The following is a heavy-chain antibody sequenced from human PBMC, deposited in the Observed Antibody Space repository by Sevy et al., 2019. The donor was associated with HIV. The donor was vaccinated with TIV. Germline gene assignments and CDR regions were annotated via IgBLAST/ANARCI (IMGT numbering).Heavy chain of an antibody. CDR3: AKESGYAYGHDY. Sequence: GGSLRLSCAASGFIFSNYAMHWVRQAPVKGLEWVAFIRHDGNNKYYIDSVKGRFTISRDNCKNTVFLQMNSLRADDTAMYYCAKESGYAYGHDYWGQGTLVTVSS. CDR1: GFIFSNYA. V-gene: IGHV3-30*02. D-gene: IGHD5-18*01. J-gene: IGHJ4*02. CDR2: IRHDGNNK.